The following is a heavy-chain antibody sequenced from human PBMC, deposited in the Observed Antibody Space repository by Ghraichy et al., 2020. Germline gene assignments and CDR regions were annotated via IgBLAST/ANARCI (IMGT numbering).Heavy chain of an antibody. CDR1: GGSISPYY. V-gene: IGHV4-59*01. CDR3: ARGKQTNVGWYTFDEIDH. J-gene: IGHJ4*02. CDR2: VYPSGST. Sequence: SQTLSLTCTVSGGSISPYYWSWFRQPPGKGLEWIGYVYPSGSTSYNPSLKSRLTVSVDTSKNHFSLRLTSVTAADTAVYYYARGKQTNVGWYTFDEIDHWGQGTLVTVSS. D-gene: IGHD6-19*01.